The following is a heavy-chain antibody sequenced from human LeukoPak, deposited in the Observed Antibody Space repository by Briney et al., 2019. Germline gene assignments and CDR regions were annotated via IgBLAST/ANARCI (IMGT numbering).Heavy chain of an antibody. CDR1: GFTLNNYW. D-gene: IGHD5-18*01. CDR3: ATSGYSYGWYYFDF. J-gene: IGHJ4*02. V-gene: IGHV3-74*01. CDR2: INSDGTTT. Sequence: PGGSLRLSCAASGFTLNNYWMHWVRQAPGTGLVWVSHINSDGTTTRYADSVKGRFTISRDNAKNTLYLQMNSLRAEDTAVYYCATSGYSYGWYYFDFWGQGTLVTVSS.